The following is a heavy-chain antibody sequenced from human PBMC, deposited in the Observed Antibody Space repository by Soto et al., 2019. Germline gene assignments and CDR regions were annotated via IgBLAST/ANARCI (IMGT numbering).Heavy chain of an antibody. CDR3: ARDLRSSADSFDA. D-gene: IGHD6-25*01. J-gene: IGHJ5*02. Sequence: GGSLRLSCAASGFTFNSYWMHWVRQTPGKGLVWVSRINTDGGTTTYADSVKGRFTISRDNGQNTVYLEMNSLRAEDTAVYYCARDLRSSADSFDAWGQGTLVTVSS. V-gene: IGHV3-74*01. CDR2: INTDGGTT. CDR1: GFTFNSYW.